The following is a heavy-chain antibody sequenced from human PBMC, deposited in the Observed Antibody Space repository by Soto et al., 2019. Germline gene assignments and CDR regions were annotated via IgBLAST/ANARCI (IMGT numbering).Heavy chain of an antibody. D-gene: IGHD3-9*01. CDR2: ISYDGSNK. CDR3: ARVYYDILTGWEAFDI. J-gene: IGHJ3*02. CDR1: GFTFSSYG. Sequence: PGGSLRLSCAASGFTFSSYGMHWVRQAPGKGLEWVAVISYDGSNKYYADSVKGRFTISRENAKNSLYLQMNSLRAEDTAVYYCARVYYDILTGWEAFDIWGQGTMVTVSS. V-gene: IGHV3-30*03.